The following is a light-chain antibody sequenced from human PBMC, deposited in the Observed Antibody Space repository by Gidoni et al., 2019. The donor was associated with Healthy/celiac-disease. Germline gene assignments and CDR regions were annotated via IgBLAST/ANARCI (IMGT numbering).Light chain of an antibody. Sequence: EIVLTQSPGTLSLSPGERATLSCRASQSGSSSYLAWYQQKPGQAPRLLIYGASSRATVIPDRFSGSGSGTDFTLTISRLEPEDFAVYYCQQYGSSPWTFGQGTKVEIK. CDR1: QSGSSSY. CDR3: QQYGSSPWT. CDR2: GAS. J-gene: IGKJ1*01. V-gene: IGKV3-20*01.